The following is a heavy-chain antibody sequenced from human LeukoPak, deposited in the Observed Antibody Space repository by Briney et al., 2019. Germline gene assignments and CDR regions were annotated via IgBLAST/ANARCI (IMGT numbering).Heavy chain of an antibody. CDR3: VPHYYSSGDQQ. J-gene: IGHJ1*01. Sequence: ASVKVSCKASGYTFTGHYMFWVRQAPGQGLEWMGWINPNTGDTNYAQKFQGRVTMTRDTSISTAYMELSRLRSDDTAVYYCVPHYYSSGDQQWGQGTLVSVSS. V-gene: IGHV1-2*02. D-gene: IGHD3-10*01. CDR2: INPNTGDT. CDR1: GYTFTGHY.